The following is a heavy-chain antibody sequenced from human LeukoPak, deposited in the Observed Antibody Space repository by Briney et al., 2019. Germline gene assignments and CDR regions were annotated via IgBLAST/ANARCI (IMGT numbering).Heavy chain of an antibody. CDR2: INPSGGST. CDR1: GYTFTSYY. V-gene: IGHV1-46*01. Sequence: ASVKVSCKASGYTFTSYYMHWVRQAPGQGLEWMGIINPSGGSTSYAQKFQGRVTITADKSTSTAYMELSSLRSEDTAVYYCARDYYDSSGYSLWGQGTLVTVSS. D-gene: IGHD3-22*01. J-gene: IGHJ4*02. CDR3: ARDYYDSSGYSL.